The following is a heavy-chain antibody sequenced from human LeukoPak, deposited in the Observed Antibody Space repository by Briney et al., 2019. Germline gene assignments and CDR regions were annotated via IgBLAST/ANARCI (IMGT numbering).Heavy chain of an antibody. D-gene: IGHD3-10*01. J-gene: IGHJ4*02. Sequence: GRSLRLSCAVSGFSFSAYAMHWVRQAPGKGLEWVAVISYDGNYKYYADSVKGRFTISRDNSKNTLYLQMNSLRAEDTAVYYCAREGRYYGSGSYYRGDFDYWGQGTLVTVSS. CDR1: GFSFSAYA. V-gene: IGHV3-30*04. CDR2: ISYDGNYK. CDR3: AREGRYYGSGSYYRGDFDY.